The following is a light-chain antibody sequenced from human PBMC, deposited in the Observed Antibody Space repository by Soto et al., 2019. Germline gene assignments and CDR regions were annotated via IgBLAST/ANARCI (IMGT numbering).Light chain of an antibody. CDR1: QSISSW. CDR3: QQYKNGWT. J-gene: IGKJ1*01. Sequence: DIQMTQSPSILSACVGDRVTITCRASQSISSWLAWYQQKPGKAPNLLIYKASHLENGVPSRFSGSGSGTEFTLTISSLQSEDFAIYYCQQYKNGWTFGQGTKVDI. V-gene: IGKV1-5*03. CDR2: KAS.